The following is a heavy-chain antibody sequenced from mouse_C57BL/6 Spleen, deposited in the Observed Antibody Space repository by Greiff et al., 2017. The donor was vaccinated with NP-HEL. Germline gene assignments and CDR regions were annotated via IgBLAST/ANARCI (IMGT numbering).Heavy chain of an antibody. D-gene: IGHD4-1*01. CDR2: IYPGGGYT. CDR1: GYTFTNYW. J-gene: IGHJ2*01. CDR3: ARSLTGTRFDY. V-gene: IGHV1-63*01. Sequence: VQLVESGAELVRPGTSVKMSCKASGYTFTNYWIGWAKQRPGHGLEWIGDIYPGGGYTNYNEKFKGTATLTADKSSSTAYMQFSSLTSEDSAIYYCARSLTGTRFDYWGQGTTLTVSS.